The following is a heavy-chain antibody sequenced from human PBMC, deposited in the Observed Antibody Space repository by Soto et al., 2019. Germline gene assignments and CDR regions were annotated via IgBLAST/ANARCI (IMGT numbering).Heavy chain of an antibody. D-gene: IGHD2-15*01. J-gene: IGHJ4*02. CDR1: GDSISSGGSY. CDR2: IYYSGRT. CDR3: ARGSTVAAILFDY. Sequence: QVQLQESGPGLVKPSQTLSLTCTVSGDSISSGGSYWRWIRQHPGKGLEWIGYIYYSGRTYYNPSLKSRVITSVDTAKIQFSLKLSSVTAADTAVYYCARGSTVAAILFDYWGQGTLVTVSS. V-gene: IGHV4-31*03.